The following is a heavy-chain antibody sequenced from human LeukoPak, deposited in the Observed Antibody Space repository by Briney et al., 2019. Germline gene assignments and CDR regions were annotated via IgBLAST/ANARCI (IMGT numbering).Heavy chain of an antibody. CDR2: ISSNSSTI. J-gene: IGHJ6*02. CDR3: ARDWAYRGSYCIGMDV. Sequence: PGGSLRLSCAASGFTFSSYSMNWVRQAPGKGLEWVSYISSNSSTIYYADSVKGRFTISRDNAKNSLYLQMNSLRDEDTAVYYCARDWAYRGSYCIGMDVWGQGTTVTVSS. D-gene: IGHD1-26*01. V-gene: IGHV3-48*02. CDR1: GFTFSSYS.